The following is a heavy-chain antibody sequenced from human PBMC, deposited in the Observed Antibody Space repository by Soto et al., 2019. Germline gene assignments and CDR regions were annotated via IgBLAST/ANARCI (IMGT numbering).Heavy chain of an antibody. CDR1: GYTFTAYT. V-gene: IGHV1-3*01. J-gene: IGHJ6*02. Sequence: QVQLVQSGAEVKKPGASVKVSCRASGYTFTAYTIHWARQAPGQRLEWLGWINAGNGNTKYSQNFQGRVTITRDTSASTAYMELSSLRSEDTAVYYCARVDLDLYGMDVWGQGTTVTVSS. CDR3: ARVDLDLYGMDV. CDR2: INAGNGNT. D-gene: IGHD3-9*01.